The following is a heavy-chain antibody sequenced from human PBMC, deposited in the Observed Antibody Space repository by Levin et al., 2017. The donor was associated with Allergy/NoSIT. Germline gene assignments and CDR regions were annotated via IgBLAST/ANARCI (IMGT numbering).Heavy chain of an antibody. Sequence: SVKVSCKASGGTFSSYAISWVRQAPGQGLEWMGGIIPIFGTANYAQKFQGRVTITADKSTSTAYMELSSLRSEDTAVYYCARGGIHCSSTSCYGGYFDYWGQGTLVTVSS. D-gene: IGHD2-2*01. CDR2: IIPIFGTA. CDR3: ARGGIHCSSTSCYGGYFDY. J-gene: IGHJ4*02. CDR1: GGTFSSYA. V-gene: IGHV1-69*06.